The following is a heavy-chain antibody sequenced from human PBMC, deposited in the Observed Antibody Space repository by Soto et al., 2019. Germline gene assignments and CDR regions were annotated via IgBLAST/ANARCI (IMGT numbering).Heavy chain of an antibody. Sequence: QVQLVQSGAEVKKPGASVKVSCKASGYTFTSYDINWVRQAPGQGLEWMGWMNPNSSNTGYAQKFQGRVTMTRNTSKTTAYMELSSLTSDSTAVYYRAREVGATRVDVWGQGTTVTVSS. V-gene: IGHV1-8*01. CDR2: MNPNSSNT. J-gene: IGHJ6*02. CDR1: GYTFTSYD. D-gene: IGHD1-26*01. CDR3: AREVGATRVDV.